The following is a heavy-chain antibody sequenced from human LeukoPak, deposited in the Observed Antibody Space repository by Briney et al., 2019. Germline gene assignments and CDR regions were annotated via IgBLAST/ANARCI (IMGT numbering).Heavy chain of an antibody. D-gene: IGHD4-17*01. CDR1: GVSISSGGYY. CDR2: IYYSGST. Sequence: PSETLSLTCTVSGVSISSGGYYWSWIRQHPGKGLEWIGYIYYSGSTYYNPSLKSRVTISVDTSKNQFSLKLSSVTAADTAVYYCARESNDYGDLIDYWGQGTLVTVSS. CDR3: ARESNDYGDLIDY. J-gene: IGHJ4*02. V-gene: IGHV4-31*03.